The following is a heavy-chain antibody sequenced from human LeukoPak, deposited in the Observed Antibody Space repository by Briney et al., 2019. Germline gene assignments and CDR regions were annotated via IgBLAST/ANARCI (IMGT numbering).Heavy chain of an antibody. CDR3: AKVKLITASSSWSILYYFDY. Sequence: GGSLRLSCAASGFTFSSYSMNWVRQAPGKGLEWVSYISSSSTNIYYADSVKGRFTISRDNSKNTLYLQMNSLRAEDTAVYYCAKVKLITASSSWSILYYFDYWGQGTLVTVSS. J-gene: IGHJ4*02. V-gene: IGHV3-48*01. D-gene: IGHD6-13*01. CDR1: GFTFSSYS. CDR2: ISSSSTNI.